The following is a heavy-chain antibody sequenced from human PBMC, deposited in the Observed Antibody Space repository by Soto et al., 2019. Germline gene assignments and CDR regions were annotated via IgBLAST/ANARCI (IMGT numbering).Heavy chain of an antibody. CDR1: GYTFTSYG. J-gene: IGHJ6*02. CDR2: ISAYNGNT. D-gene: IGHD3-9*01. V-gene: IGHV1-18*01. Sequence: QVQLVQSGAEVKKPGASVKVSCKASGYTFTSYGISWVRQAPGQGLEWMGWISAYNGNTNYAQTLQGRVTMTTDTSTSTAYRELRSLRSDDTAVYYCARGLLRYFDWLFYGMDVWGQGTTVTVSS. CDR3: ARGLLRYFDWLFYGMDV.